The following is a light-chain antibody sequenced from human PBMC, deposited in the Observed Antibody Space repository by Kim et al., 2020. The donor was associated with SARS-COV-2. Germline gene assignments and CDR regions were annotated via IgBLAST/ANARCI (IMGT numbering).Light chain of an antibody. Sequence: SASVGDRVTITCRASQSIGDWLAWYQQKPGKAPKFLIHKTSSLRSGVPSRFSGSASGTEFTLTISSLQPDDFATYYCQQYSSSPYTFGQGTKLEI. CDR1: QSIGDW. V-gene: IGKV1-5*03. CDR2: KTS. CDR3: QQYSSSPYT. J-gene: IGKJ2*01.